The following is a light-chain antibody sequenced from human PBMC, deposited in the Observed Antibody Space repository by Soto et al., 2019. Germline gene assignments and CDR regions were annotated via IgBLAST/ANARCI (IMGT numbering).Light chain of an antibody. Sequence: ILMTQSPATLSASAGERATLSCRASQSVSNNLAWYQQKPGQTPRLLIYDASTTATGIPARFSGSGSGTEFTITISGLQSDDFAVYYCHQYDNWSPWTFGQGTKVEIK. CDR1: QSVSNN. J-gene: IGKJ1*01. CDR2: DAS. CDR3: HQYDNWSPWT. V-gene: IGKV3-15*01.